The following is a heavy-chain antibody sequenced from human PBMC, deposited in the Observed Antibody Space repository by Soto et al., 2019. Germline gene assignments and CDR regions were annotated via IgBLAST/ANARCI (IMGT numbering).Heavy chain of an antibody. J-gene: IGHJ4*02. CDR2: ISAYNGNT. D-gene: IGHD6-19*01. CDR3: ARDRIRDGSGSGFDY. CDR1: GYTFTSYG. Sequence: ASVNVSCKASGYTFTSYGISWVRQAPGQGLEWMGWISAYNGNTNYAQKLQGRVTMTTDTSTSTAYMELRSLRSDDTAVYYCARDRIRDGSGSGFDYWGQGTLVTVSS. V-gene: IGHV1-18*01.